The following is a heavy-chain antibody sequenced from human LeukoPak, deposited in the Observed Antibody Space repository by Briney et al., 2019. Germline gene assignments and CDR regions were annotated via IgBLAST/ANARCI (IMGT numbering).Heavy chain of an antibody. CDR1: GGSISSGSYY. V-gene: IGHV4-61*02. CDR3: ARVDTIFSAHWYFDL. Sequence: SQTLSLTCTVSGGSISSGSYYWSWIRQPAGRGLEWIGRIYTSGSTNYNPSLKSRVTISVDTSKNQFSLKLSSVTAADTAVYYCARVDTIFSAHWYFDLWGRGTLVTVSS. D-gene: IGHD3-9*01. J-gene: IGHJ2*01. CDR2: IYTSGST.